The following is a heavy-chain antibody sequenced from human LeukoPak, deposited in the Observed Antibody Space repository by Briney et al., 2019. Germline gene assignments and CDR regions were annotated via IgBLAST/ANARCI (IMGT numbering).Heavy chain of an antibody. V-gene: IGHV3-9*01. D-gene: IGHD1-14*01. J-gene: IGHJ6*03. CDR2: ISWNSGSI. Sequence: PGGSLRLSCAASGFTFDDYAMHWVRQAPGKGLEWVSGISWNSGSIGYADSVKGRFTISRDNAKNSLYLQMNSLRAEDTAVYYCAREYINTLYYYYYYMDVWGKGTTVTVSS. CDR1: GFTFDDYA. CDR3: AREYINTLYYYYYYMDV.